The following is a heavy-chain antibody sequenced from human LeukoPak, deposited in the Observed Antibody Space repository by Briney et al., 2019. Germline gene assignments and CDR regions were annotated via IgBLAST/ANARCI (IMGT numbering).Heavy chain of an antibody. D-gene: IGHD6-13*01. Sequence: KSGGSLRLSCAASGFTFSSYSMNWVRQAPGKGLEWVSSISSSSSYIYYADSVKGRFTISRDNSKNTLYLQMNSLRAEDTAVYYCAKDAYSSSWSRFDYWGQGTLVTVSS. CDR2: ISSSSSYI. CDR1: GFTFSSYS. CDR3: AKDAYSSSWSRFDY. V-gene: IGHV3-21*01. J-gene: IGHJ4*02.